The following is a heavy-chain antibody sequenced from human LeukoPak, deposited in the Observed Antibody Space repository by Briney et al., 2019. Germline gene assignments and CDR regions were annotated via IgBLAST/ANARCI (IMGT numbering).Heavy chain of an antibody. V-gene: IGHV3-21*01. CDR3: AREVWVAAAENWFDP. CDR1: GFTFSSYS. CDR2: ISSSSSYI. J-gene: IGHJ5*02. Sequence: GGSLRLSCAASGFTFSSYSMNWVRQAPGKGLEWVSSISSSSSYIYYADSVKGRFTISKDNAKNSLYLQMNSLRAEDTAVYYCAREVWVAAAENWFDPWGQGTLVTVSS. D-gene: IGHD6-13*01.